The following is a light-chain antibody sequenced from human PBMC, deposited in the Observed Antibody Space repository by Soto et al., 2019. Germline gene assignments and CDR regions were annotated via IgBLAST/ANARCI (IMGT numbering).Light chain of an antibody. V-gene: IGKV1-13*02. Sequence: AIQLTQSPSSLSASLGDTVIITCRASQDITSDLAWYQHSPEKAPVLLIYDASRLGSGVPPRFSGGGSGTEFSLTISRLQPADFATYFCQQFNAYPRTFGQVTKVDIK. CDR2: DAS. J-gene: IGKJ1*01. CDR1: QDITSD. CDR3: QQFNAYPRT.